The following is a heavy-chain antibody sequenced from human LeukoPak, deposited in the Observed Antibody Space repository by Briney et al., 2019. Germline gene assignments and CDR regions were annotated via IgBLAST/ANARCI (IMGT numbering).Heavy chain of an antibody. D-gene: IGHD3-22*01. Sequence: KASETLSLTCAVYGGSFSGYYWNWIRQPPGKGLEWIGEINHSGSTNYNPSLQSRVTISVDMSKNQFSLKLTSVTAADTAVYYCASLRTMIGAFDIWGQGTMVTVSS. V-gene: IGHV4-34*01. CDR1: GGSFSGYY. J-gene: IGHJ3*02. CDR3: ASLRTMIGAFDI. CDR2: INHSGST.